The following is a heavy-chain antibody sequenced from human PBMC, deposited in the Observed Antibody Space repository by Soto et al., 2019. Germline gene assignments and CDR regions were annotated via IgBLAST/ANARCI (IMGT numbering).Heavy chain of an antibody. CDR3: AREPLAAYYFDY. D-gene: IGHD6-13*01. CDR2: ISYDGSNK. J-gene: IGHJ4*02. V-gene: IGHV3-30-3*01. CDR1: GCTFSSYA. Sequence: GWLRRACSASGCTFSSYAMHWVRQAPGKGLEWVAVISYDGSNKYYADSVKGRFTISRDNSKNTLYLQMNSLRAEDTAVYYCAREPLAAYYFDYWGQGTLVTVYS.